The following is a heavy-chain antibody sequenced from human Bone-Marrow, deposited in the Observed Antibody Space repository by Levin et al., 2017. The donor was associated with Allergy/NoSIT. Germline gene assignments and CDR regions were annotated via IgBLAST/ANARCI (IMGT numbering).Heavy chain of an antibody. CDR2: IYYSGST. CDR3: ARHQPDDRGTLYYFDY. Sequence: SETLSLTCTVSGGSISSSSYYWGWIRQPPGTGLEWIGSIYYSGSTYYNPSLKSRVTISVDTSKNQFSLKLSSVTAADTAVYYCARHQPDDRGTLYYFDYWGQGTLVTVSS. J-gene: IGHJ4*02. D-gene: IGHD3-10*02. CDR1: GGSISSSSYY. V-gene: IGHV4-39*01.